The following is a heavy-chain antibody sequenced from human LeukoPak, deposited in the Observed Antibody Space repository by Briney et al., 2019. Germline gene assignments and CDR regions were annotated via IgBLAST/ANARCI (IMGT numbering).Heavy chain of an antibody. J-gene: IGHJ6*02. V-gene: IGHV3-23*01. Sequence: PGGSLRLSCAASGFTFSSYGMHWVRQAPGKGLEWVSGISGRGGSRYFADSVKGRFTISRDNSKNTLYLQMNSLRAEDTALYYCAKSHNWNDVYYYYGMDVWGQGTTVTVSS. CDR2: ISGRGGSR. CDR1: GFTFSSYG. D-gene: IGHD1-1*01. CDR3: AKSHNWNDVYYYYGMDV.